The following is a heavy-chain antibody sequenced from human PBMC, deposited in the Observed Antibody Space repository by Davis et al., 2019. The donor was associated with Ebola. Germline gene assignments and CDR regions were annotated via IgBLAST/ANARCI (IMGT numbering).Heavy chain of an antibody. CDR3: ARVVAYQLLRLDV. V-gene: IGHV4-59*01. Sequence: SETLSLTCTVSGGSISNYYWSWIRQPPGKGLEWIGYIYYSGSTNYNPSLKSRVTITVDTSKNQFSLKLSYVTAADTAVYYCARVVAYQLLRLDVWGKGTTVTVSS. J-gene: IGHJ6*04. CDR2: IYYSGST. D-gene: IGHD2-2*01. CDR1: GGSISNYY.